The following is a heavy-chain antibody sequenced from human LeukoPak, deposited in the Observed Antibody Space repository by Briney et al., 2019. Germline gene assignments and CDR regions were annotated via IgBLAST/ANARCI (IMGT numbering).Heavy chain of an antibody. CDR3: ARDRKSGESSEIDF. CDR1: GFTFSNYW. V-gene: IGHV3-74*01. CDR2: INRDGSTT. D-gene: IGHD3-10*01. Sequence: GGSLRLSCAASGFTFSNYWVHWVRQAPGKGLVWVSRINRDGSTTNYADSVKGRFTVPRDNAKNTLNLQMNSLRAEDTAVYYCARDRKSGESSEIDFWGQGTLVTVSS. J-gene: IGHJ4*02.